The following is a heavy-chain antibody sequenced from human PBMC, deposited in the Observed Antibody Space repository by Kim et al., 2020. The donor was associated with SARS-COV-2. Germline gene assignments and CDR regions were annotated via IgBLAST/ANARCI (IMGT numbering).Heavy chain of an antibody. CDR1: GFTFSSYG. V-gene: IGHV3-33*01. CDR3: ARFSDGYTSGWYLGGGSAGDY. CDR2: IWYDGSNK. D-gene: IGHD6-19*01. Sequence: GGSLRLSCAASGFTFSSYGMHWVRQAPGKGLEWVAVIWYDGSNKYYADSVKGRFTISRDNSKNTLYLQMKSLRAEDTAVYYCARFSDGYTSGWYLGGGSAGDYWGQGTLVTVSS. J-gene: IGHJ4*02.